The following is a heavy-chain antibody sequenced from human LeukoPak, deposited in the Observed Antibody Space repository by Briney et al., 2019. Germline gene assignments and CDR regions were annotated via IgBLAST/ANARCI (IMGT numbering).Heavy chain of an antibody. V-gene: IGHV4-59*01. CDR1: SGSLSNDY. CDR2: ISSAGKT. CDR3: ARGHIAPQRQFIARRGLRTVSRFDP. J-gene: IGHJ5*02. D-gene: IGHD5-24*01. Sequence: PSETLSLTCTVSSGSLSNDYWTCIRQSPGKGLEWIACISSAGKTNNNPSLQSRVTISLDTSNHQLSLKMTSVISADTAVYYCARGHIAPQRQFIARRGLRTVSRFDPGGQGTLVLVS.